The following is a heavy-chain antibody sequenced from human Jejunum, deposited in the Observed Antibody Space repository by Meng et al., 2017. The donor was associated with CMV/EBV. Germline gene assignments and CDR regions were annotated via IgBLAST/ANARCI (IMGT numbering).Heavy chain of an antibody. Sequence: KGCAYSCTGVCFAWLRQMPGKGLEWMGIIYPGASDTRYSPSFQGRVTISADKSITTVYLQWSSLKASDTAMYYCARLGNYISPGEDYWGQGTLVTVSS. CDR1: AYSCTGVC. CDR2: IYPGASDT. D-gene: IGHD7-27*01. V-gene: IGHV5-51*01. CDR3: ARLGNYISPGEDY. J-gene: IGHJ4*02.